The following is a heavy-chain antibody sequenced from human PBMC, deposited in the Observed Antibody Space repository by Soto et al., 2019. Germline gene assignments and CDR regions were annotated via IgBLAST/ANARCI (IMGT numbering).Heavy chain of an antibody. Sequence: GESLKISCKGSGYSFTSYWISWVRQMPGKGLEWMGRIDPSDSYTNYSPSFQGHVTISADKSISTAYLQWSSLKASDTAMYYCARLSGAGHHYYYGMDVWGQGTTVTVSS. CDR3: ARLSGAGHHYYYGMDV. J-gene: IGHJ6*02. CDR1: GYSFTSYW. V-gene: IGHV5-10-1*01. CDR2: IDPSDSYT.